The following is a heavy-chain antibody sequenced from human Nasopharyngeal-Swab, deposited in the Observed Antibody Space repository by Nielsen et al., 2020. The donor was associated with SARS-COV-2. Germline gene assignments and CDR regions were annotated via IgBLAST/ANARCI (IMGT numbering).Heavy chain of an antibody. J-gene: IGHJ4*02. V-gene: IGHV3-48*03. CDR2: ISTSGTTM. CDR3: ARGSLFDSSGYYLDFDA. Sequence: GESLKISCAAAGFTFNNFELTWVRQAPGKGLEWLSSISTSGTTMYYADSVKGRFTISRDDAKNSLYLQMNSLRVEDTAVYYCARGSLFDSSGYYLDFDAWGQGTLFTVSS. CDR1: GFTFNNFE. D-gene: IGHD3-22*01.